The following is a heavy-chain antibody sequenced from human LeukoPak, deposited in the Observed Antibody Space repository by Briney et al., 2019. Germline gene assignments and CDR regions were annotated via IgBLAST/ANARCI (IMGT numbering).Heavy chain of an antibody. CDR2: MSITGST. CDR1: GGSISSASYY. Sequence: SQTLSPTCTVSGGSISSASYYWNWIRQPAGKGLEWIGRMSITGSTNYNPSLKSRVTISEDTSKNQFSLKLSSVTAADTAVYYCARASSGWLGGDFDYWGQGTLVTVSS. J-gene: IGHJ4*02. D-gene: IGHD6-19*01. CDR3: ARASSGWLGGDFDY. V-gene: IGHV4-61*02.